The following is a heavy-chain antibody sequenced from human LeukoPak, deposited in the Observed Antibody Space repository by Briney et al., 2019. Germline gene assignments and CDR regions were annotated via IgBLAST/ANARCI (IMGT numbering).Heavy chain of an antibody. J-gene: IGHJ4*02. CDR1: GFTFSTYG. D-gene: IGHD2-21*02. CDR2: ISGSGGST. V-gene: IGHV3-23*01. CDR3: AKDGLFVTPFDY. Sequence: GGSLRLSCAASGFTFSTYGMHWVRQAPGKGLEWVSAISGSGGSTYYADSVKGRFTISRDNSKNTLYLQMNSLRAEDTAVYYCAKDGLFVTPFDYWGQGTLVTVSS.